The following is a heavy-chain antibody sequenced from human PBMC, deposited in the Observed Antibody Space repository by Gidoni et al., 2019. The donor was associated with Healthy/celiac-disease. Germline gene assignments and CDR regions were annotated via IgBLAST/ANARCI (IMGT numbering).Heavy chain of an antibody. CDR1: GGPTSSSSYH. Sequence: QLQLQESGPGLVKPSETLSLTCTVSGGPTSSSSYHWGWIRQPPGKGLEWIGSIYYCGSTYYNPSLKSRVTISVDTSKNQFSLKLSSVTAADTAVYYCARHNSYYYDSSGYYYIHWFDPWGQGTLVTVSS. CDR3: ARHNSYYYDSSGYYYIHWFDP. CDR2: IYYCGST. J-gene: IGHJ5*02. V-gene: IGHV4-39*01. D-gene: IGHD3-22*01.